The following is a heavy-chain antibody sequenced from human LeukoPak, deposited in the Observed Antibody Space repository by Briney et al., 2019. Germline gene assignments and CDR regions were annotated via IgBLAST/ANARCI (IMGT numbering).Heavy chain of an antibody. CDR3: ARDRRHIYCSGGSCYGMDV. J-gene: IGHJ6*02. D-gene: IGHD2-15*01. Sequence: GASVKVSCKASGYTFTSYGISWVRQAPGQGLEWMGWISAYNGNTNYAQKLQGRVTMTTDTSTSTAYMELRSLRSDDTAVYYCARDRRHIYCSGGSCYGMDVWGQGTTVTVSS. CDR2: ISAYNGNT. CDR1: GYTFTSYG. V-gene: IGHV1-18*01.